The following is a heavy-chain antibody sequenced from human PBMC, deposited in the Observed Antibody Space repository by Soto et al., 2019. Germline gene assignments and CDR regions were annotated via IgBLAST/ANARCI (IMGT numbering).Heavy chain of an antibody. D-gene: IGHD3-22*01. J-gene: IGHJ4*02. CDR2: ISSSSSYT. CDR3: ARGYYDSSGYTGFDY. CDR1: GFTFSDYY. V-gene: IGHV3-11*06. Sequence: GGSLRLSCAASGFTFSDYYMSWIRQAPGKGLEWVSYISSSSSYTNYADSVKGRFTISRDNAKNSLYLQMNSLRAEDTAVYHCARGYYDSSGYTGFDYWGQGTLVTVSS.